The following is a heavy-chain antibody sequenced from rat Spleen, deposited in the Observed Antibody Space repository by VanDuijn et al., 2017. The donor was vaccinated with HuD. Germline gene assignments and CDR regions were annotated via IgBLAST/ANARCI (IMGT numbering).Heavy chain of an antibody. CDR3: ARGRGLYFDY. V-gene: IGHV5-31*01. CDR2: ITNTGGNT. J-gene: IGHJ2*01. CDR1: GFTFNNYW. D-gene: IGHD4-1*01. Sequence: EVQLVESGGGLVQPGRSLKLSCVASGFTFNNYWMTWIRQAPGKGLEWVASITNTGGNTSYPDSVKGRFTISRDNAKSTLYLQMDSLRSEDTATYYCARGRGLYFDYWGQGVMVTVSS.